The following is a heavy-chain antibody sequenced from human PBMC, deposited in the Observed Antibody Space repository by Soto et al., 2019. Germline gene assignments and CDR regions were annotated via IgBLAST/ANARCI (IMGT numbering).Heavy chain of an antibody. J-gene: IGHJ5*02. Sequence: LSLTCTVSGGSIRVQSYYWTWIRQTPGKGLEWFGSSYYSGTSYYNPALKGRVTISVDTSTNQFSLRLTSVTAADTAVYYCTRRYNWNDYYFDPWGQGTLVTVSS. D-gene: IGHD1-20*01. CDR3: TRRYNWNDYYFDP. CDR1: GGSIRVQSYY. V-gene: IGHV4-39*01. CDR2: SYYSGTS.